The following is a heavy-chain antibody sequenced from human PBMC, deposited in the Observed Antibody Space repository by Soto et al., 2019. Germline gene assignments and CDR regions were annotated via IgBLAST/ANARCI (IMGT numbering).Heavy chain of an antibody. D-gene: IGHD3-16*02. V-gene: IGHV3-23*01. CDR3: AKMWGYTPQGDWFDP. Sequence: PGGSLRLSCAASGFTFSSYAMSWVRQAPGKGLEWVSAISGSGGSTYYADSVKGRFTISRDNSKNTLYLQMNSLRAEDTAVYYCAKMWGYTPQGDWFDPWGQGTLVTVSS. CDR1: GFTFSSYA. J-gene: IGHJ5*02. CDR2: ISGSGGST.